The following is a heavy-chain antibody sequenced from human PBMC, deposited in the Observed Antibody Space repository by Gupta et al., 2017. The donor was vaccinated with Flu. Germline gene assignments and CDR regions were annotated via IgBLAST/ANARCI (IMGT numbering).Heavy chain of an antibody. V-gene: IGHV3-23*01. Sequence: EVQLLESGGGLVQQGGSLRLSCVASGFSFRTYAMRWVRQAPGKGLEWVSGISNSGSGTFYADSVKGRFTISRDNSKNMVSLQMDSLRADDTAVYYCAKEIGAIGTPNFDYWGQGTLVTVSS. CDR1: GFSFRTYA. J-gene: IGHJ4*02. D-gene: IGHD1-26*01. CDR3: AKEIGAIGTPNFDY. CDR2: ISNSGSGT.